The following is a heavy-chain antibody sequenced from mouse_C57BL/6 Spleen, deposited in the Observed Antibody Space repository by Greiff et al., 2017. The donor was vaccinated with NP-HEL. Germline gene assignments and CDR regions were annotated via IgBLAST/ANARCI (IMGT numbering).Heavy chain of an antibody. Sequence: QVQLQQPGAELVKPGASVKMSCKASGYTFTSYWITWVKQRPGQGLEWIGDIYPGSGSTNYNEKFKSKATLTVDTSSSTAYMQLSSLTSEDSAVYYCARWGYYGPYFDYWGQGTTLTVSS. CDR3: ARWGYYGPYFDY. D-gene: IGHD1-2*01. V-gene: IGHV1-55*01. J-gene: IGHJ2*01. CDR2: IYPGSGST. CDR1: GYTFTSYW.